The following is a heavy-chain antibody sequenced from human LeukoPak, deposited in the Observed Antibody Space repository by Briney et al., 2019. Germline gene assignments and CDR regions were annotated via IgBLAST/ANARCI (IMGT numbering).Heavy chain of an antibody. Sequence: GPSVLVSCKASGYTFTSYGISWVRQAPGQGLEWMGWISAYNGNTNYAQKLQGRVTMTTDTSTSTAYMELRSLRSDDTAVYYCARAPPIAGTDYYYCMDVWGQGTTVTVFS. CDR3: ARAPPIAGTDYYYCMDV. V-gene: IGHV1-18*01. D-gene: IGHD6-13*01. CDR1: GYTFTSYG. CDR2: ISAYNGNT. J-gene: IGHJ6*02.